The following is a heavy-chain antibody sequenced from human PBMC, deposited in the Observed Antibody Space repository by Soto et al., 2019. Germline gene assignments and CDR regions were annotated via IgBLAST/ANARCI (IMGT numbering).Heavy chain of an antibody. CDR2: IRSKSNNFAT. Sequence: GGSLRLSCAASGFTLSCSDIHGVRQASGKGLEWVGRIRSKSNNFATSFAESVRGRFTISRDDSDNTASLQMSSLKTEDTAIYFCTRHQEGRSMVFYGLDVWGQGTTVTVSS. V-gene: IGHV3-73*01. D-gene: IGHD3-10*01. CDR3: TRHQEGRSMVFYGLDV. J-gene: IGHJ6*02. CDR1: GFTLSCSD.